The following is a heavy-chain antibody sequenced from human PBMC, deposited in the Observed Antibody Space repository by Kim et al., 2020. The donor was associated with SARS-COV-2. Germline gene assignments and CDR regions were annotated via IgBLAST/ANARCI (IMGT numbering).Heavy chain of an antibody. D-gene: IGHD7-27*01. CDR1: GGTFSSYA. Sequence: SVKVSCKASGGTFSSYAISWVRQAPGQGLEWMGGIIPIFGTANYAQKFQGRVTITADESTSTAYMELSSLRSEDTAVYYCASLPQRTESAFNWGPDDAFDIWGQGTMVTVSS. J-gene: IGHJ3*02. CDR3: ASLPQRTESAFNWGPDDAFDI. V-gene: IGHV1-69*13. CDR2: IIPIFGTA.